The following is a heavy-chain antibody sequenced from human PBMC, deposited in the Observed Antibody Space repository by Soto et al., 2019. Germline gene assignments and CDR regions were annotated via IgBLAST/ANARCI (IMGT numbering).Heavy chain of an antibody. V-gene: IGHV4-59*01. J-gene: IGHJ4*02. Sequence: PSETLSLTCTVSGGSISSYYWSWIRQPPGKGLEWIGYIYYSGSTNYNPSLKSRVTISVDTSKNQFSLKLSSVTAADTAVYFCARKSSSSWTFDYLGQGTLVTVSS. CDR3: ARKSSSSWTFDY. CDR1: GGSISSYY. CDR2: IYYSGST. D-gene: IGHD6-13*01.